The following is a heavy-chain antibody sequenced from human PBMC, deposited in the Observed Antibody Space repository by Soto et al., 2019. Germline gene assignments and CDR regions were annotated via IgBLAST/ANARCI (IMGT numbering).Heavy chain of an antibody. V-gene: IGHV1-3*01. D-gene: IGHD4-17*01. J-gene: IGHJ5*02. CDR3: ARDYGDYQFDP. Sequence: GASVKVSCKASGYTFTSYYMHWVRQAPGQRLEWMGWINAGNGNTKYSQKFQGRVTITRDTSASTAYMELSSLRSEDTAVYYCARDYGDYQFDPWGQGTLVTVSS. CDR1: GYTFTSYY. CDR2: INAGNGNT.